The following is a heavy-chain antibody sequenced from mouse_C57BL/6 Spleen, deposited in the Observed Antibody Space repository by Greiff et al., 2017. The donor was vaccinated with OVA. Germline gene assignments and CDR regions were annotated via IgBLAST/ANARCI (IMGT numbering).Heavy chain of an antibody. D-gene: IGHD4-1*02. J-gene: IGHJ4*01. CDR1: GYTFTDYY. CDR2: INPNNGGT. CDR3: ARSPNWDGAMDY. V-gene: IGHV1-26*01. Sequence: DVKLQESGPELVKPGASVKISCKASGYTFTDYYMNWVKQSHGKSLEWIGDINPNNGGTSYNQKFKGKATLTVDKSSSTAYMELRSLTSEDSAVYYCARSPNWDGAMDYWGQGTSVTVSS.